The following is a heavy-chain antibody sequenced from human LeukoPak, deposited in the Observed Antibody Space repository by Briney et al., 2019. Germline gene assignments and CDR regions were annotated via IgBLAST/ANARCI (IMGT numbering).Heavy chain of an antibody. J-gene: IGHJ5*02. CDR3: ARGYGGNTWFDP. D-gene: IGHD4/OR15-4a*01. CDR2: IYHSGST. V-gene: IGHV4-38-2*02. CDR1: GYSISSGYY. Sequence: PSETLSLTCTVSGYSISSGYYWGWIRQPPGKGLEWIGSIYHSGSTNYNPSLKSRVTISVDTSKNQFSLKLSSVTAADTAVYYCARGYGGNTWFDPWGQGTLVTVSS.